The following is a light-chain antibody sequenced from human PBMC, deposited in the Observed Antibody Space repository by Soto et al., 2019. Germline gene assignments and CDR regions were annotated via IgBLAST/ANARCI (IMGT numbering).Light chain of an antibody. CDR2: EGS. Sequence: QSALTQPASVSGSLGQSITISCTGTISDLGRFDVVSWYQQHPGQVPKLIIYEGSSRPSGVSSRFSGSKSGNTASLTISGLQAEDEADYYCCAYVNSRGYGFGSGTKVTVL. V-gene: IGLV2-23*01. J-gene: IGLJ1*01. CDR3: CAYVNSRGYG. CDR1: ISDLGRFDV.